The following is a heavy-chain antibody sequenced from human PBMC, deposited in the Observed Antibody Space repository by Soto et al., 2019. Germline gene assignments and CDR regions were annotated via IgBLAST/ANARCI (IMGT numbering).Heavy chain of an antibody. CDR3: AKGTYSNYAYYMDV. CDR1: GFTFSSYG. CDR2: ISYDGSNK. D-gene: IGHD4-4*01. V-gene: IGHV3-30*18. Sequence: QVQLVESGGGVVQPGRSLRLSCAASGFTFSSYGMHWVRQAPGKGLEWVAVISYDGSNKYYAGSVKGRFTISRDNSKNTLYLQMNSLRAEDTAVYYCAKGTYSNYAYYMDVWGKGTKVTVSS. J-gene: IGHJ6*03.